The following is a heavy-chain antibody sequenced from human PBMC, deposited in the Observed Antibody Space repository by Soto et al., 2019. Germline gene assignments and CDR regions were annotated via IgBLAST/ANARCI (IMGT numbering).Heavy chain of an antibody. V-gene: IGHV4-34*01. Sequence: QVQLQQWGAGLLKPSETLSLTCAVYGGSFSGYYWSWIRQPPGKGLEWIGEINHSGSTNYNPSLEARATISVDASKYRLSLRLSSVMDVATAVYYCARSRRYCSSTRCFFYYYMDVWGKGTTVTVS. CDR3: ARSRRYCSSTRCFFYYYMDV. D-gene: IGHD2-2*01. CDR1: GGSFSGYY. CDR2: INHSGST. J-gene: IGHJ6*03.